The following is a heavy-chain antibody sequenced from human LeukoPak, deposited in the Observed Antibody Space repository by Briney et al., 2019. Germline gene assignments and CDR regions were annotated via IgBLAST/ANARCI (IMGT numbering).Heavy chain of an antibody. CDR2: IKQDGSEK. V-gene: IGHV3-7*01. D-gene: IGHD3-22*01. CDR3: ARLSGYYQNWFDP. J-gene: IGHJ5*02. CDR1: GFTFSSYW. Sequence: GGSLRLSCAASGFTFSSYWMSWVRQAPGKGLEWVANIKQDGSEKYYVDSVKGRFTISRDNAKNSLYLQMNSLRAEDTAVYYCARLSGYYQNWFDPWGQGTLVTVSS.